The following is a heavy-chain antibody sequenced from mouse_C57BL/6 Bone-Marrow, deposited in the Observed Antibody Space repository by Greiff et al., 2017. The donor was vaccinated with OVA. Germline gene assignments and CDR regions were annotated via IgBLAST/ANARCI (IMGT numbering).Heavy chain of an antibody. CDR2: ISDGGSYT. Sequence: DVMLVESGGGLVKPGGSLKLSCAASGFTFSSYAMSWVRQTPEKRLEWVATISDGGSYTYYPDNVKGRFTISRDNAKNNLYLQMSHLKSEDTAMYYDARDLFVTTVVEDYAVDYWGKGTSVTVSS. CDR3: ARDLFVTTVVEDYAVDY. D-gene: IGHD1-1*01. J-gene: IGHJ4*01. V-gene: IGHV5-4*01. CDR1: GFTFSSYA.